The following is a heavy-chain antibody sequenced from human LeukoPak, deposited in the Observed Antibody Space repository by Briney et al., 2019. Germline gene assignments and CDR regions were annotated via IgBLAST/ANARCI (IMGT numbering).Heavy chain of an antibody. CDR2: ISTSSSYI. CDR1: GFTFNRYN. V-gene: IGHV3-21*01. D-gene: IGHD2-15*01. J-gene: IGHJ5*02. Sequence: GGSLRLSCAASGFTFNRYNMNWVRRAPGKGLEWVSSISTSSSYIYYADSVRGRFTISRDNAKNSLYLQMNSLRAEDTAVYSCARGADGVSSNSRGWFDPWGQGTLVTVSP. CDR3: ARGADGVSSNSRGWFDP.